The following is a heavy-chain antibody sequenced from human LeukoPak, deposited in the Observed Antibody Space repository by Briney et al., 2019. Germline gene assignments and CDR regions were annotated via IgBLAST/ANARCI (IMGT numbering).Heavy chain of an antibody. V-gene: IGHV4-34*01. D-gene: IGHD6-19*01. CDR2: INHSGST. CDR3: ARGGIAVAALFDY. CDR1: GGSSSGYY. Sequence: SETLSLTCAVYGGSSSGYYWSCIRQPPGKGLEWIGEINHSGSTNYNPSLKSRVTISVDTSKNQFSLKLSSVTAADTAVYYCARGGIAVAALFDYWGQGTLVTVSS. J-gene: IGHJ4*02.